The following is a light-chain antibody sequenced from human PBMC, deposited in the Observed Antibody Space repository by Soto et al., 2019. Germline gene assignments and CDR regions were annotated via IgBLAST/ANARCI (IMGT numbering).Light chain of an antibody. Sequence: ETVMTQSPGTLSLSPGERPTLSCRASQSVSSGYLAWYQHKPGKAPRLPIFGASNRATGIPDRFTGSGSGTDFTLTISRLEPEDFAVYYCQQYGISQLTFGQGTKLEIK. CDR2: GAS. V-gene: IGKV3-20*01. J-gene: IGKJ2*01. CDR1: QSVSSGY. CDR3: QQYGISQLT.